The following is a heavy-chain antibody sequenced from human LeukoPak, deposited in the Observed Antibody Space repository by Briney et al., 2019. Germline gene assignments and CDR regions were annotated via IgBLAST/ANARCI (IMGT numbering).Heavy chain of an antibody. CDR1: GFTFSSYA. V-gene: IGHV3-23*01. CDR3: AKGRRTPGDIVVVPAAMPLDY. J-gene: IGHJ4*02. D-gene: IGHD2-2*01. CDR2: ISGNGGST. Sequence: GGSLRLSCAASGFTFSSYAMSWVRQAPGKGLEWVSIISGNGGSTNYADSVKGRFTISRDNSKNTLYLQMNSLRAEDTAVYYCAKGRRTPGDIVVVPAAMPLDYWGQGTLVTVSS.